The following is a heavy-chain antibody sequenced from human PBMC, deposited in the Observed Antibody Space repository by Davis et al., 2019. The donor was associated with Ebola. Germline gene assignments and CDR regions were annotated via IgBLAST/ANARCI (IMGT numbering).Heavy chain of an antibody. D-gene: IGHD2-15*01. J-gene: IGHJ4*02. V-gene: IGHV4-34*01. CDR2: INHSGST. CDR1: GGSFSGYY. Sequence: MPSETLSLTCAVYGGSFSGYYWSWIRQPPGKGLEWIGEINHSGSTNYNPSLKSRVTISVDTSKNQFSLKLSSVTAADTAVYYCANSLASDYWDQGTLVTVSS. CDR3: ANSLASDY.